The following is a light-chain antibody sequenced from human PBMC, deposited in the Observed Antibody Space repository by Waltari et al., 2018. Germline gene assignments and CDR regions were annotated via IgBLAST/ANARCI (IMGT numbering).Light chain of an antibody. CDR1: NMGEKY. V-gene: IGLV3-1*01. CDR3: QAWDIYVV. Sequence: SYELTQPPSVSVSPGQTASITCSGDNMGEKYACWYQQKPGQSPVLVIYQDNKRPSGIPERFSGSNSGNTATLTISGTQAMDEADYYCQAWDIYVVFGGGTKLTVL. CDR2: QDN. J-gene: IGLJ2*01.